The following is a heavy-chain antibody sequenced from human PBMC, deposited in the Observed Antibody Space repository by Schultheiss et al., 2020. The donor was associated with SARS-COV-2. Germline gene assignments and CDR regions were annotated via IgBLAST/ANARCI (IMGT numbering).Heavy chain of an antibody. CDR3: ARGDYGGNPTYYSFQH. V-gene: IGHV4-4*07. Sequence: SQTLSLTCTVSGDSISSHHWSWIRQPAGKGLEWIGRIYTSGRTNYNPSLKSRITMSVDTSKNQFSLRLSSVTAADTAVYYCARGDYGGNPTYYSFQHWGQGTLVTVSS. D-gene: IGHD4-23*01. CDR2: IYTSGRT. J-gene: IGHJ1*01. CDR1: GDSISSHH.